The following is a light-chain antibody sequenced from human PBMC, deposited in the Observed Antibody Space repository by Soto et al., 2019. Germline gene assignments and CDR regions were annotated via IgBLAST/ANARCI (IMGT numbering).Light chain of an antibody. CDR2: EVS. J-gene: IGLJ2*01. V-gene: IGLV2-14*01. CDR3: SSYTV. Sequence: QSALTQPASVSGSPGKSITISCTGTSSDVGGYNYVSWYQQHPGKAPKLMIYEVSNRPSGVSNRFSGSKSGNTASLTISGLQAEDEADYYCSSYTVFGGGTKLTVL. CDR1: SSDVGGYNY.